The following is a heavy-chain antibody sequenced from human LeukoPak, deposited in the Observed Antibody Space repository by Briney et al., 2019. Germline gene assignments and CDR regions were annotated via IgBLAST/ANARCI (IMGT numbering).Heavy chain of an antibody. CDR1: GYTFTGYY. D-gene: IGHD3-22*01. J-gene: IGHJ4*02. CDR2: INPNSGGT. V-gene: IGHV1-2*02. Sequence: ASVKVSCKASGYTFTGYYMHWVRQAPGQGLEWMGWINPNSGGTNYAQKFQGRVTMTRDTSISTAYMELRRLRSDATAVYYCARDFDTSGYYTGHWGQGTLVTVSS. CDR3: ARDFDTSGYYTGH.